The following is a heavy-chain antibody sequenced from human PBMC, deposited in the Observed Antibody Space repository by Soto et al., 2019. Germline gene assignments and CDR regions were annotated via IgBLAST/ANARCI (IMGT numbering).Heavy chain of an antibody. CDR1: GFTFSSYS. D-gene: IGHD2-15*01. CDR2: ISSSSSYI. Sequence: EVQLVESGGGLVKPGGSLRLSCAASGFTFSSYSMNWVRQAPGKGLEWVSSISSSSSYIYYADSVKGRFTISRDNAKNSLYLQMNSLRAEDTAVNYCARVGCSGGSCYSSYYYYYMDVWGKGTTVTVSS. V-gene: IGHV3-21*01. CDR3: ARVGCSGGSCYSSYYYYYMDV. J-gene: IGHJ6*03.